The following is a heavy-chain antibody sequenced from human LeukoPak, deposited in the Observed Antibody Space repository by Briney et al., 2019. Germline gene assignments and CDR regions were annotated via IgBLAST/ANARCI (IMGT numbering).Heavy chain of an antibody. CDR3: AREATMVRGLSWFDP. Sequence: PSETLSLTCTVSGDSISSSNYYWSWIRQPPGKGLEWMGYIYRSGSTHYNPSLKSRVTISVDTSKNQFSLKLSSVTAADTAIYYCAREATMVRGLSWFDPWGQGTLVTVSS. V-gene: IGHV4-30-2*01. D-gene: IGHD3-10*01. J-gene: IGHJ5*02. CDR2: IYRSGST. CDR1: GDSISSSNYY.